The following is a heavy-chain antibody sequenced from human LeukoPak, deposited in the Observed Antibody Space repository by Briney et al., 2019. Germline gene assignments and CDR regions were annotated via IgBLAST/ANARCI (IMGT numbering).Heavy chain of an antibody. D-gene: IGHD3-9*01. CDR3: ARAGDILTGYYNEPYDY. CDR2: INRDGSST. Sequence: GGSLSLSCAAFGFTFSSYWMHWFGKAQGKGLVWFSRINRDGSSTSYADSVKGRFTISRDNAKNTLYLQMNSLRAEDTAVYYCARAGDILTGYYNEPYDYWGQGTLVTVSS. J-gene: IGHJ4*02. CDR1: GFTFSSYW. V-gene: IGHV3-74*01.